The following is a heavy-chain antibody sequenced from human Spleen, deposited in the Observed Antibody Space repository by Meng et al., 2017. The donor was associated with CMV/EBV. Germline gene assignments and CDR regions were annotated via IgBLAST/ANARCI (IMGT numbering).Heavy chain of an antibody. D-gene: IGHD3-16*02. V-gene: IGHV4-61*01. CDR2: IYYSGST. J-gene: IGHJ6*02. Sequence: SETLCLTCTVSGGSVSSGSYSWSWIRQPPGKGLEWIGHIYYSGSTNYNPSLKSRVTISVDTSKNQFSLKLSSVTAADTAVYYCARRIVPTYGMDVWGQGTTVTVSS. CDR3: ARRIVPTYGMDV. CDR1: GGSVSSGSYS.